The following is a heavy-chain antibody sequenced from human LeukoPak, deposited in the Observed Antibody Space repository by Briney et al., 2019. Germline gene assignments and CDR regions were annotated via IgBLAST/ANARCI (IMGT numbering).Heavy chain of an antibody. CDR3: ARENYDSSGYWYGNDY. V-gene: IGHV3-21*01. CDR2: ISSSSSYI. Sequence: GGSLRLSCAASGFTFSSYSMNWVRQAPGKGLEWVSSISSSSSYIYYADSVKGRFTISRDNAKNSLYLQMNSLRAEDTAVCYCARENYDSSGYWYGNDYWGQGTLVTVSS. D-gene: IGHD3-22*01. J-gene: IGHJ4*02. CDR1: GFTFSSYS.